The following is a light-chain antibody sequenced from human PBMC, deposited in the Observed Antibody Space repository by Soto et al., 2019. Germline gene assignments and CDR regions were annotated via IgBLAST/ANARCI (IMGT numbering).Light chain of an antibody. J-gene: IGKJ2*01. Sequence: EIVLTQSPGTLSLSPGERATLSCRASQSVSSNYLVWYQQKPGQAPRPLIYGASTRATGIPDRFSGSGSGTDFTLTISRLEPEDFAVYYCQQYGGSSYTCGQGTKLEIK. CDR2: GAS. CDR3: QQYGGSSYT. V-gene: IGKV3-20*01. CDR1: QSVSSNY.